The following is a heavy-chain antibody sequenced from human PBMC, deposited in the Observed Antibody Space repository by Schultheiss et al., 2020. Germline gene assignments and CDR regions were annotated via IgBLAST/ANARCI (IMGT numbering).Heavy chain of an antibody. J-gene: IGHJ6*03. V-gene: IGHV4-34*01. CDR2: INHSGST. D-gene: IGHD4-23*01. Sequence: SETLSLTCTVSGGSISNYYWSWIRQPPGKGLEWIGEINHSGSTNYNPSLKSRVSISVDTSKNQFSLKLSSVTAADTAVYYCARTSGGYYYYYMDVWGKGTTVTVSS. CDR1: GGSISNYY. CDR3: ARTSGGYYYYYMDV.